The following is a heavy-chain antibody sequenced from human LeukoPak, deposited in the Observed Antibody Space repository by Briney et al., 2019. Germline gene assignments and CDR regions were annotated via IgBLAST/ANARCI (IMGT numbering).Heavy chain of an antibody. V-gene: IGHV3-23*01. CDR3: AKRRVGGDAFDI. Sequence: GGSLRLSCAASGFTFSSYAMSWVRQAPGKGLEWVSAISGSGGSTYYADSVKGRFTISRDNSKNTLHLQMSSLRAEDTAVYYCAKRRVGGDAFDIWGQGTVVTVSS. D-gene: IGHD4-23*01. CDR2: ISGSGGST. J-gene: IGHJ3*02. CDR1: GFTFSSYA.